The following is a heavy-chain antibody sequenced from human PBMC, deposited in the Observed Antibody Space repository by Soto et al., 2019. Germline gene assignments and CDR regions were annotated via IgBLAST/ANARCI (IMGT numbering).Heavy chain of an antibody. CDR3: ARTQEPSYYFDSSGYFDAFDI. CDR2: INPSGGST. D-gene: IGHD3-22*01. V-gene: IGHV1-46*01. J-gene: IGHJ3*02. Sequence: GASVKVSCKASGYTFTSYYMHWVRQAPGQGLEWMGIINPSGGSTSNAQKFQGRVTMTRDTSTSTVYMELSSLRSEDTAVYYCARTQEPSYYFDSSGYFDAFDIWGQGTMVTVSS. CDR1: GYTFTSYY.